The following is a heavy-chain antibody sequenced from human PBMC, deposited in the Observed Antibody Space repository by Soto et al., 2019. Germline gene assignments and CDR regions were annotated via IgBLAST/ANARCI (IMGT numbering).Heavy chain of an antibody. CDR2: IIPVLGVA. V-gene: IGHV1-69*02. J-gene: IGHJ3*01. CDR1: GVTFSSYT. Sequence: QVQLVQSGAEVRKHGSSVKVSCKASGVTFSSYTISWVRQATGNGLAWMGRIIPVLGVANYAPKFQGRLTIIADEPTSTVYIHLRSLTSEDAAMYYAILLINGESDVSDFWCQGTFITVSS. CDR3: ILLINGESDVSDF. D-gene: IGHD2-15*01.